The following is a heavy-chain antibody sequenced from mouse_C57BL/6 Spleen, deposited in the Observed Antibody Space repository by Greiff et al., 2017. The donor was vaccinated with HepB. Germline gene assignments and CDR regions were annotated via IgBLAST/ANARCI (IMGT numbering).Heavy chain of an antibody. J-gene: IGHJ3*01. V-gene: IGHV1-85*01. Sequence: QVHVKQSGPELVKPGASVKLSCKASGYTFTSYDINWVKQRPGQGLEWIGWIYPRDGSTKYNEKFKGKATLTVDTSSSTAYMELHSLTSEDSAVYFCARGKNGYPSWFAYWGQGTLVTVSA. D-gene: IGHD2-2*01. CDR2: IYPRDGST. CDR1: GYTFTSYD. CDR3: ARGKNGYPSWFAY.